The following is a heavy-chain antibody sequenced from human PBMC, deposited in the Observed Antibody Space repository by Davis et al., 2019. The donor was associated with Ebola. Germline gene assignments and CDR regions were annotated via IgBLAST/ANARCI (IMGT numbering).Heavy chain of an antibody. D-gene: IGHD3-3*01. V-gene: IGHV3-48*03. Sequence: GESLKISCTASGFTFSNHEMMWVRQAPGKGLEWISYIFGSGSPKYYADSVTGRFSISRDNVKNSLYLEMNSLRADDTSVYYCARAGFDEVLDYWGQGTPVTVSS. CDR3: ARAGFDEVLDY. CDR2: IFGSGSPK. J-gene: IGHJ4*02. CDR1: GFTFSNHE.